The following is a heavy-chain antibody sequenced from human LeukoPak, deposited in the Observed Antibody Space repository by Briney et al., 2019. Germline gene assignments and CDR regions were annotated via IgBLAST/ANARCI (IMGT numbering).Heavy chain of an antibody. CDR1: GGSISSSSYY. V-gene: IGHV4-61*02. CDR2: IYASGST. J-gene: IGHJ3*02. CDR3: ARLPPGDDAFDI. D-gene: IGHD1-1*01. Sequence: SETLSLTCTVSGGSISSSSYYWGWIRQPAGKGLECIGRIYASGSTNYNPSLRSRLTMSVDTSKNQFSLKLTSVTAADTAVYYCARLPPGDDAFDIWGQGTMVTVSS.